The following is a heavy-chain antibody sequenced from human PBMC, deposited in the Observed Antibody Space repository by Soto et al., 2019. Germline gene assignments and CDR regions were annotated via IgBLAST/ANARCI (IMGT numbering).Heavy chain of an antibody. Sequence: QVQLVESGGGVVQPGRSLRLSCAASGFTFSTYGMQWVRQAPGKGLERVAVISYDGYLKYYVDAVKGRFTVTRDNSKSTLLLEMNSPRVEESAVYFCAKDLEVSGSHYGTLGDDDGLDVWGQGTTVTVSS. J-gene: IGHJ6*02. D-gene: IGHD3-10*01. CDR2: ISYDGYLK. CDR1: GFTFSTYG. CDR3: AKDLEVSGSHYGTLGDDDGLDV. V-gene: IGHV3-30*18.